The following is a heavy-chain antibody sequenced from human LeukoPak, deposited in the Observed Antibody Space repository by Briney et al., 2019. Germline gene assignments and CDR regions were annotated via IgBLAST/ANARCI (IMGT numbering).Heavy chain of an antibody. CDR2: IYHSGNT. CDR1: GYSISTGYY. Sequence: SETLSLTCVVSGYSISTGYYWGWIRQPPGKGLEGIGSIYHSGNTYHSPSLKSRVTISVDTSKNQFSLNLTSVTAADTAVYYCARRPSGSTAGDHRPDWYFDLWGPGTLVTVSS. D-gene: IGHD7-27*01. J-gene: IGHJ2*01. V-gene: IGHV4-38-2*01. CDR3: ARRPSGSTAGDHRPDWYFDL.